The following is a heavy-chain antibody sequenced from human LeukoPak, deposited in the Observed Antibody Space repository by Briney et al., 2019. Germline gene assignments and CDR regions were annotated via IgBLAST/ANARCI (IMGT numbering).Heavy chain of an antibody. J-gene: IGHJ4*02. V-gene: IGHV1-69*13. Sequence: ASVKDSCKASRGTFSSYAISWVRQAPGQGLEWMGGIIPIFGTANYAQKFQGRVTITADESTSTAYMELSSLRSEDTAVYYCARLAYCGGDCYPPMGYFDYWGQGTLVTVSS. D-gene: IGHD2-21*02. CDR2: IIPIFGTA. CDR1: RGTFSSYA. CDR3: ARLAYCGGDCYPPMGYFDY.